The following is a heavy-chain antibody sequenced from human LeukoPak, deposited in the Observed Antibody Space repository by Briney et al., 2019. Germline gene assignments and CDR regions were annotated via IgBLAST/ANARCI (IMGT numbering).Heavy chain of an antibody. D-gene: IGHD6-19*01. CDR1: GGSFSGYY. CDR3: ARMSSGWYLYYYYGMDV. V-gene: IGHV4-34*01. CDR2: INHSGST. Sequence: SETLSLTCAVYGGSFSGYYWSWIRQPPGKGLEWIGEINHSGSTNYNPSLKSRVTISVDTSKSQFSLKLSSVTAADTAVYYCARMSSGWYLYYYYGMDVWGQGTTVTVSS. J-gene: IGHJ6*02.